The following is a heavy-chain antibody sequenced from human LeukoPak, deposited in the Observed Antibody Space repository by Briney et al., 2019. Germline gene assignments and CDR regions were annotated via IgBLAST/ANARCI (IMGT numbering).Heavy chain of an antibody. Sequence: PSETLSLTCAVYGGSFSGYYWSWIRQPPGKGLEWIGEINHSGSTNYNPSLKSRVTISVDTSKNQFSLKLSSVTAADTAVYYCARGWELPEYYFDYWGQGTLVTVSS. CDR1: GGSFSGYY. CDR3: ARGWELPEYYFDY. J-gene: IGHJ4*02. V-gene: IGHV4-34*01. D-gene: IGHD1-26*01. CDR2: INHSGST.